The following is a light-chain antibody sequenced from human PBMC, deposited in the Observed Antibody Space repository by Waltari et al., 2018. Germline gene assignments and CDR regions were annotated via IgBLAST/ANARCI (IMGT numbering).Light chain of an antibody. J-gene: IGLJ3*02. CDR3: SSYTSSSTWV. CDR2: DVS. V-gene: IGLV2-14*01. Sequence: QSALTQPASVSGSPGQSITISCTGTSSDVGGYNYVSWYQQHPGKAPKLMIYDVSNRPSGGSNRFSGSKSGNTASLTISGLQAEDEADYYCSSYTSSSTWVFGGVTKLTVL. CDR1: SSDVGGYNY.